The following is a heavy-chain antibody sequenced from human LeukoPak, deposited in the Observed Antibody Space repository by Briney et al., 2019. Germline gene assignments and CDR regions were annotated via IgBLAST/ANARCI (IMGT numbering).Heavy chain of an antibody. D-gene: IGHD2-21*01. CDR3: ARDSPNGIEPYYYYYGMDV. CDR1: GFTFSSYA. CDR2: ISGSGGST. Sequence: GGSLRLSCAASGFTFSSYAMSWVRQAPGKGLEWVSAISGSGGSTYYADSVKGRFTISRDNSKNTLYLQMNSLRAEDTAVYYCARDSPNGIEPYYYYYGMDVWGQGTTVTVSS. J-gene: IGHJ6*02. V-gene: IGHV3-23*01.